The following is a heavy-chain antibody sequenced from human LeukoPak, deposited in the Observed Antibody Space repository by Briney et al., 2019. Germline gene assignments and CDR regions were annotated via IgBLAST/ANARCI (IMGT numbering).Heavy chain of an antibody. D-gene: IGHD6-13*01. Sequence: SETLSLTCAVYGGSFSGYYWSWIRQPPGKGLEWIGEINHSGSTNYDPSLKSRVTISVDTSKNQFSLKLSSVTAADTAVYYCARAVAAKYYFDYWGQGTLVTVSS. V-gene: IGHV4-34*01. CDR3: ARAVAAKYYFDY. CDR1: GGSFSGYY. CDR2: INHSGST. J-gene: IGHJ4*02.